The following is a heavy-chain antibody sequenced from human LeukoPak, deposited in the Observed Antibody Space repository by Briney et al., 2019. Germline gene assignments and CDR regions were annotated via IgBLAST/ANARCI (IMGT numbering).Heavy chain of an antibody. J-gene: IGHJ4*02. D-gene: IGHD7-27*01. CDR2: ISWNSGSI. CDR1: GFTFDDYA. CDR3: AKDTSNWGSYIGLFDY. Sequence: PGGSLRLSCAASGFTFDDYAMHWVRQAPGKGLEWVSGISWNSGSIGYADSVKGRFTISRDNAKNSLYLQMNSLRAEDTALYYCAKDTSNWGSYIGLFDYWGQGTLVTVSS. V-gene: IGHV3-9*01.